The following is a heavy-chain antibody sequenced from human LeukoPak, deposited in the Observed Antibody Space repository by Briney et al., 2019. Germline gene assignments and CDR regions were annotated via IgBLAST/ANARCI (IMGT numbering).Heavy chain of an antibody. Sequence: GGSLRLSCEASGFTFSNYAMTWVRQAPGKGLEWVSTVVGGGATFYADSVKGRFTISRDNSKNTMYLQMDSLRGDDTAVYYCAKYGVVLPPGSHIPHWLVPWGQGCLVTVSS. CDR3: AKYGVVLPPGSHIPHWLVP. D-gene: IGHD2-15*01. CDR1: GFTFSNYA. CDR2: VVGGGAT. V-gene: IGHV3-23*01. J-gene: IGHJ5*02.